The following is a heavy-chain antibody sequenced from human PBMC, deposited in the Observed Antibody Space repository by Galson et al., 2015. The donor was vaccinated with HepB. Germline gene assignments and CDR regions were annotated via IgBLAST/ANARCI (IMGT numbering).Heavy chain of an antibody. CDR3: VKGADSNDDRYDY. CDR2: FSGSGGSP. D-gene: IGHD1-1*01. CDR1: GFTFSSYW. J-gene: IGHJ4*02. V-gene: IGHV3-23*01. Sequence: SLRLSCAGSGFTFSSYWMSWVRQAPEKGLEWVSSFSGSGGSPYHAESVRGRFTISRGNSKKMLYLHMSGLRVEDTATYFCVKGADSNDDRYDYWGQGTLVTVSS.